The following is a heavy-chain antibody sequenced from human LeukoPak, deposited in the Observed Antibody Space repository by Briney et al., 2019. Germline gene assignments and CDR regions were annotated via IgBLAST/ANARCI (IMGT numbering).Heavy chain of an antibody. D-gene: IGHD2-2*02. CDR2: IDQRGSEI. V-gene: IGHV3-7*01. Sequence: PGGSLRLSCAASGFTFRNYWMTWVRQSPGQGLEWVANIDQRGSEIHYVDSVRGRFTISRDDAKNSVYLQMTNLRVEDTAIYYCARDSRIPPVGFDPWGQGTLVTVSS. CDR1: GFTFRNYW. CDR3: ARDSRIPPVGFDP. J-gene: IGHJ5*02.